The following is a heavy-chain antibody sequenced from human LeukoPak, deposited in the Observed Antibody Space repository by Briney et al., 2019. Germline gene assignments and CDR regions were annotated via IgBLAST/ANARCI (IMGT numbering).Heavy chain of an antibody. CDR3: ARGGGQWLVRHRWSSSNWFDP. D-gene: IGHD6-19*01. Sequence: KPSETLSLTCAVYGGSFSGYYWSWIRQPPGKGLEWIGEINHSGSTNYNPSLKSRVTISVDTSKNQFSLKLSSVTAADTAVYYCARGGGQWLVRHRWSSSNWFDPWGQGTLVTVSS. CDR2: INHSGST. CDR1: GGSFSGYY. V-gene: IGHV4-34*01. J-gene: IGHJ5*02.